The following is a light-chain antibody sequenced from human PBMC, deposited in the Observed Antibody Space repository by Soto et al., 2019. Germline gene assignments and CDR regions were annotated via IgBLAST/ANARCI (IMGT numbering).Light chain of an antibody. V-gene: IGLV2-11*01. CDR2: DVS. CDR3: CQYAGSYTPLYV. Sequence: QSVLTQPRSVSGSPGQSVTISCTGTSSDVGGYNYVSWYQQHPGKAPKLLIYDVSKRPSGVPDRFSGSKSGNAASLTISGLQAEDEADYYCCQYAGSYTPLYVFGTGTKVTVL. J-gene: IGLJ1*01. CDR1: SSDVGGYNY.